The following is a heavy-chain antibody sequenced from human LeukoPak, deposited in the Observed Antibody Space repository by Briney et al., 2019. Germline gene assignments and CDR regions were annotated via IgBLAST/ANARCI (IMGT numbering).Heavy chain of an antibody. D-gene: IGHD2-15*01. CDR2: INHSGST. CDR1: GGSFSGYY. V-gene: IGHV4-34*01. CDR3: ARELILGYCSGGSCYSRYYYYGMDV. Sequence: PSETLSLTCAVYGGSFSGYYWSWIRQPPGKGLEWIGEINHSGSTNYNPSLRSRVTISVDTSKNQFSLKLSSVTAADTAVYYCARELILGYCSGGSCYSRYYYYGMDVWGQGTTVTVSS. J-gene: IGHJ6*02.